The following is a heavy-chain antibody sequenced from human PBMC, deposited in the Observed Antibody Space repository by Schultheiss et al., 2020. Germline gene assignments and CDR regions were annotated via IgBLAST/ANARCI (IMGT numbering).Heavy chain of an antibody. V-gene: IGHV1-24*01. CDR1: GYTLTELS. CDR2: FDPEDGET. CDR3: ATGLRESYGYIGNWYFDL. D-gene: IGHD5-18*01. Sequence: ASVKVSCKVSGYTLTELSMHWVRQAPGKGLEWMGGFDPEDGETIYAQKFQGRVTMTEDTSTDTAYMELSSLRSEDTAVYYCATGLRESYGYIGNWYFDLWGRGTLVTV. J-gene: IGHJ2*01.